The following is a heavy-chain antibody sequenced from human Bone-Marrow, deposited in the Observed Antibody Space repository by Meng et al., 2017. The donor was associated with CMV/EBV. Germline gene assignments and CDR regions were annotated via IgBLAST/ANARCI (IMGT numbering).Heavy chain of an antibody. Sequence: SETLSLTCTVSGGSISSSSYYWGWIRQPPGKGLEWIGSIYYSGSTYYNPSLKSRVTISVDTSKNQSSLKLSSVTAADTAVYYCARDRIVGATLDYWGQGTLVTVSS. J-gene: IGHJ4*02. CDR3: ARDRIVGATLDY. V-gene: IGHV4-39*07. CDR1: GGSISSSSYY. CDR2: IYYSGST. D-gene: IGHD1-26*01.